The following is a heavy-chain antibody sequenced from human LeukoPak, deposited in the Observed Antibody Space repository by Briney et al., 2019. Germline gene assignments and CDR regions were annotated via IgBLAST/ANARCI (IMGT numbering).Heavy chain of an antibody. D-gene: IGHD6-19*01. Sequence: GGSLRLSCAATGFTFSSYGMHWVRQAPGKGLEWVAFIRYDGINKYYADSVKGRFTISRDNSKNTLYLQMNSLRAEDTAVYYCANQGSSGWYGDYWGQGTLVTVSS. CDR1: GFTFSSYG. V-gene: IGHV3-30*02. CDR2: IRYDGINK. J-gene: IGHJ4*02. CDR3: ANQGSSGWYGDY.